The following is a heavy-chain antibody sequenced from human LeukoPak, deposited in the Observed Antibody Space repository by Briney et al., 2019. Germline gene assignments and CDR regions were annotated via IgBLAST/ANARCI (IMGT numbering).Heavy chain of an antibody. Sequence: GGSLRLSCAASGFTFSSAGMDWVRQAPGKGLEWVAKINEDGSNTYYGDYVKGPFTIPRDNPKNSLTPQMNNLRAEDTAVYFCARDRAYSSFDYWGRGTLVTVSS. CDR1: GFTFSSAG. V-gene: IGHV3-7*01. CDR2: INEDGSNT. D-gene: IGHD6-19*01. J-gene: IGHJ4*02. CDR3: ARDRAYSSFDY.